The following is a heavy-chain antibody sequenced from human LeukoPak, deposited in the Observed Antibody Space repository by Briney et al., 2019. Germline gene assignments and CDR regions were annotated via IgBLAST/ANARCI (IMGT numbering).Heavy chain of an antibody. V-gene: IGHV3-7*03. J-gene: IGHJ6*02. CDR1: GFTFSNYW. CDR3: ARGERAYYYDSSGRENYYYYGMDV. CDR2: IKQDGSEK. D-gene: IGHD3-22*01. Sequence: GGSLRLSCAASGFTFSNYWITWVRQAPGKGLEWVANIKQDGSEKYYMDSVKGRFTISRDNAKNSLFLQMNSLRAEGTAVYYCARGERAYYYDSSGRENYYYYGMDVWGQGTTVTVSS.